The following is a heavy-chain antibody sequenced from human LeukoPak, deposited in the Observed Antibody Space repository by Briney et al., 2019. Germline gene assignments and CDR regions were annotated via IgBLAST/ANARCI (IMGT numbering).Heavy chain of an antibody. V-gene: IGHV3-11*03. D-gene: IGHD6-13*01. CDR2: ISSSSSYT. CDR1: GFTFSDYY. Sequence: GGCLRLCCAASGFTFSDYYMSWIRQAPGKGLEWVSYISSSSSYTNFADSVKGRFTISRDNVNSSLYLQMNNLRAEDTAVYYCATGQQLAPGQVHWGEG. J-gene: IGHJ4*01. CDR3: ATGQQLAPGQVH.